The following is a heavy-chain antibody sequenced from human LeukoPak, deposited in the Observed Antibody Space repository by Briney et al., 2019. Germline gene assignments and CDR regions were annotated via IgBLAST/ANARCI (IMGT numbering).Heavy chain of an antibody. D-gene: IGHD2-2*01. CDR2: INPNSGGA. J-gene: IGHJ4*02. CDR1: GYTFTGYY. CDR3: ARGDVAVPAAIDY. Sequence: ASVKVSCKASGYTFTGYYMHWVRQAPGQGLEWMGWINPNSGGANYAQKFQGRVTMTRDTSISTAYMELSRLRSDDTAVYYCARGDVAVPAAIDYWGQGTLVTVSS. V-gene: IGHV1-2*02.